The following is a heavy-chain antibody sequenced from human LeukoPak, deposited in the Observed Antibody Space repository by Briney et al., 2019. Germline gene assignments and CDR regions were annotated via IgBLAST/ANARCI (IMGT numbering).Heavy chain of an antibody. Sequence: PGGSLRLSCAASGFTFSTYWMSWVRQAPGKGLKWVANIKEDGSGKYYADSVKGRFTISRDNAKNSLYLQMNSLRAEDTAVYYCVRDLYNLFDYCGQGTLLTVSS. V-gene: IGHV3-7*01. CDR3: VRDLYNLFDY. CDR2: IKEDGSGK. D-gene: IGHD1-1*01. CDR1: GFTFSTYW. J-gene: IGHJ4*02.